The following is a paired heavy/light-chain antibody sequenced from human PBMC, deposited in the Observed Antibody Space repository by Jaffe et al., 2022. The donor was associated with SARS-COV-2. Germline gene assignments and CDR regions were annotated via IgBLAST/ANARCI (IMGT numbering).Light chain of an antibody. CDR3: QQYNNWPIT. CDR2: GAS. V-gene: IGKV3-15*01. Sequence: EIVMTQSPATLSVSPGERATLSCRTSQSVGTNLAWYQQRPGQPPRLLIFGASSRATGIPARFTGSGSQTDFTLTISSLQSEDFAVYCCQQYNNWPITFGQGTRLESK. CDR1: QSVGTN. J-gene: IGKJ5*01.
Heavy chain of an antibody. J-gene: IGHJ5*02. CDR2: INAGKGNT. CDR1: GYNFAKYG. CDR3: ARDYGYPPCNWFDP. D-gene: IGHD6-25*01. Sequence: QVQLVQSGAEVRKPGASVKVSCKASGYNFAKYGIHWLRQAPGQRLEWMGWINAGKGNTEYSQKFQGRVTITRDTSTNTAYMEVSSLRSEDTALYYCARDYGYPPCNWFDPWGQGTRVTVSS. V-gene: IGHV1-3*01.